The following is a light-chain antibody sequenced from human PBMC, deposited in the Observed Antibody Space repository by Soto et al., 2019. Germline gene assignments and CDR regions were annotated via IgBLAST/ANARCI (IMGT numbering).Light chain of an antibody. Sequence: EIVMTQSPASLSVSPGEGPTLSCRASQSLSSNLAWYQQKPGQAPRLLIYGASTRATGIPARFSGCGSGTEFTLTISSLQSEDFATYYCQQSNSFPLTFGQGTKVDIK. CDR1: QSLSSN. CDR2: GAS. V-gene: IGKV3-15*01. J-gene: IGKJ1*01. CDR3: QQSNSFPLT.